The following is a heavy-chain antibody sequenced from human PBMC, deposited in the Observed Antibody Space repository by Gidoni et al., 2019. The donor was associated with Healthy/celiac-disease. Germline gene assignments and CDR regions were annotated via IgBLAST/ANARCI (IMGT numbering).Heavy chain of an antibody. J-gene: IGHJ5*02. D-gene: IGHD2-2*01. V-gene: IGHV1-69*01. Sequence: QVQLVQSGAEVKKPGSSVTFSCKASGGPFSSYAISRVRQAPGQGLEWMGGIIPIFGTANDAQKVQGRVTITADESTSTAYMELSSLRSEDTAVYYCAGGGSWGYCSSTSCYPWFDPWGQGTLVTVSS. CDR2: IIPIFGTA. CDR1: GGPFSSYA. CDR3: AGGGSWGYCSSTSCYPWFDP.